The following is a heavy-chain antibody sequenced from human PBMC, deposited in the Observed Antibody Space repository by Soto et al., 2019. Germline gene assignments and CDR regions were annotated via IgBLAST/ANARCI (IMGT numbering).Heavy chain of an antibody. D-gene: IGHD5-18*01. Sequence: ASVKVSCKASGYTFTGYYMHWLRQAPGQGLEWMGWINPNSGGTNYAQKFQGWVTMTRDTSISTAYMELSRLRSDDTAVYYCARGGYSSSYGLSYYGMDVWGQGTTVTVSS. J-gene: IGHJ6*02. CDR2: INPNSGGT. CDR1: GYTFTGYY. V-gene: IGHV1-2*04. CDR3: ARGGYSSSYGLSYYGMDV.